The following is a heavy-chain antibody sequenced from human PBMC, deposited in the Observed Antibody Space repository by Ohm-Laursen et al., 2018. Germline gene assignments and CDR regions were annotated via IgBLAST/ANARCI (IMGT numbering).Heavy chain of an antibody. J-gene: IGHJ3*02. CDR2: IYYSGST. CDR1: GGSINSYY. CDR3: ARGPWERDSRGYTILEAFDM. D-gene: IGHD5-18*01. V-gene: IGHV4-59*01. Sequence: GTLSLTCIVSGGSINSYYWSWIRQPPGKGLEWIGYIYYSGSTNYNPSLKRRVTISVDTSKNQFSLKLSSVTAADTAVYYCARGPWERDSRGYTILEAFDMWGQGTMVTVSS.